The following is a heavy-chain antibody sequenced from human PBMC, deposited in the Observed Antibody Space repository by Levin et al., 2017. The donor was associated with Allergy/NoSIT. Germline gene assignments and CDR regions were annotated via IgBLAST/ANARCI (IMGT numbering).Heavy chain of an antibody. CDR3: ASLVDFGADY. CDR1: GFSFSSYS. V-gene: IGHV3-48*01. Sequence: SCEASGFSFSSYSMNWVRQAPGKGLEWIAYIHSSSGTVFYADSVKGRFTVSRDNAKKSMYLQMDSLRIDDTAMYYCASLVDFGADYWGQGTLVTVSS. J-gene: IGHJ4*02. D-gene: IGHD4-17*01. CDR2: IHSSSGTV.